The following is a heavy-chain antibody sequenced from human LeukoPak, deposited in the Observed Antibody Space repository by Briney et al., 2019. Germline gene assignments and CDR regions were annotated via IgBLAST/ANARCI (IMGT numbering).Heavy chain of an antibody. CDR3: ARDGRFPPEVLPRYFDS. CDR1: GGSFSGYY. Sequence: SETLSLTCAVYGGSFSGYYWGWIRQPPEKGLEWIGNIYSGSTYYNPSLKSRVTISIDTSKNQFSLKLSSVTAADTAVYYCARDGRFPPEVLPRYFDSWGQGTLVTVSS. CDR2: IYSGST. V-gene: IGHV4-34*01. J-gene: IGHJ4*02. D-gene: IGHD1-14*01.